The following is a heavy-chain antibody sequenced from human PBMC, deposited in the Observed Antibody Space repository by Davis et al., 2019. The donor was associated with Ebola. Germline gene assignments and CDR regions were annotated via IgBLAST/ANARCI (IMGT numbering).Heavy chain of an antibody. V-gene: IGHV3-53*01. CDR2: LYSGGGA. D-gene: IGHD1-26*01. J-gene: IGHJ4*02. Sequence: GESLKISCAASGFSVSSNYMSWVRQAPGKGLEWVSVLYSGGGAYYGDSVKGRFTISRDSSKNMLFLHMNSLRVEDTAVYYCAKMVVVGANRHFDYWGQGSLVSVSS. CDR1: GFSVSSNY. CDR3: AKMVVVGANRHFDY.